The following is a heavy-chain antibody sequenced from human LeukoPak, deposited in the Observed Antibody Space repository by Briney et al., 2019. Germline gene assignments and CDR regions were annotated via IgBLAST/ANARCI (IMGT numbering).Heavy chain of an antibody. CDR2: ISGSGGST. CDR1: GFTFSSYA. D-gene: IGHD3-10*01. J-gene: IGHJ4*02. V-gene: IGHV3-23*01. CDR3: AKRGRSGSYFDY. Sequence: GGSLRLSCAASGFTFSSYAMSWVRQAPGKGLEWVSAISGSGGSTYYADSVRGRFTISRDNSKNTLYLQMNSLRAEDTAVYYCAKRGRSGSYFDYWGQGTLVTVSS.